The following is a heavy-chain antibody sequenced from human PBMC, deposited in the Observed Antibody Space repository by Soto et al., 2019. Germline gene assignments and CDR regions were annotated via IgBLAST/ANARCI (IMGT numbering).Heavy chain of an antibody. CDR3: AKDRNYDFWQTGGSDP. Sequence: EVQLLESGGGLVQPGGSLRLSCAASGFTFSSYAMSWVRQAPGKGLEWVSAISGSGGSTYDADSVKGRFTLSGDNSKNTLYLEMNSQRAEDTAVYYGAKDRNYDFWQTGGSDPWSQGTLVTVSS. V-gene: IGHV3-23*01. D-gene: IGHD3-3*01. CDR2: ISGSGGST. J-gene: IGHJ5*02. CDR1: GFTFSSYA.